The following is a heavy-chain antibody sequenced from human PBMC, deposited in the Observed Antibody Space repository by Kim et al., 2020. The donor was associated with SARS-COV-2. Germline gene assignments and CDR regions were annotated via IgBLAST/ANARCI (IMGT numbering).Heavy chain of an antibody. J-gene: IGHJ4*02. CDR3: AKDPLYITMIDIFDY. V-gene: IGHV3-23*01. CDR1: GFTFSSYA. D-gene: IGHD3-22*01. CDR2: ISGSGGST. Sequence: GGSLRLSCAASGFTFSSYAMSWVRQAPGKGLEWVSAISGSGGSTYYADSVKGRFTISRDNSKNTLYLQMNSLRAEDTAVYYCAKDPLYITMIDIFDYWGQGTLVTVSS.